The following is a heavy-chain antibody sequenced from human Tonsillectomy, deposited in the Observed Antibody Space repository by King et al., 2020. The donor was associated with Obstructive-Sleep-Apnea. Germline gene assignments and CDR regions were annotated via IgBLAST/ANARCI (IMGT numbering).Heavy chain of an antibody. D-gene: IGHD3-9*01. J-gene: IGHJ4*02. CDR2: IWHDGSNK. CDR1: GFTFRSYG. CDR3: ARGSGNYYDILTGYWGDFDY. V-gene: IGHV3-33*01. Sequence: VQLVESGGGVVQPGRSLRLSCAASGFTFRSYGMHWVRQAPGKGLEWVAVIWHDGSNKYYADSVKGRFTISRDNSKNTLYLQMNSLRAEDTAVYYCARGSGNYYDILTGYWGDFDYWGQGTLVTVSS.